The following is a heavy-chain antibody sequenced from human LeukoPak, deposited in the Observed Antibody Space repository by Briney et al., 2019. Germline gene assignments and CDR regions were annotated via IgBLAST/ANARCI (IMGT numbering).Heavy chain of an antibody. CDR1: GFTFTKCA. D-gene: IGHD6-19*01. CDR3: AGDRNSDWYSPLDY. J-gene: IGHJ4*02. Sequence: TGGSLRLSCVASGFTFTKCAMSWIRQAPGKGLEWVAIITATGDTAYYADSVKGRFTISRDNSRNTVYMQMDSLRAEGTAIYYCAGDRNSDWYSPLDYWGQGSQVTVSP. V-gene: IGHV3-23*01. CDR2: ITATGDTA.